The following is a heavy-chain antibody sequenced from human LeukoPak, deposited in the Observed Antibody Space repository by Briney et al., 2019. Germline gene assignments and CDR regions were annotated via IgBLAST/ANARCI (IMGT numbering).Heavy chain of an antibody. Sequence: SETLSLTCAVYGGSFSGYYWSWIRQPPGKGLEWIGEINHSGSTNYNPSLKSRVTISVDTSKNQFSLKLSSLTAADTAVYYCARDSSGWYRNLDYWGQGTLVTVSS. CDR3: ARDSSGWYRNLDY. CDR1: GGSFSGYY. J-gene: IGHJ4*02. CDR2: INHSGST. D-gene: IGHD6-19*01. V-gene: IGHV4-34*01.